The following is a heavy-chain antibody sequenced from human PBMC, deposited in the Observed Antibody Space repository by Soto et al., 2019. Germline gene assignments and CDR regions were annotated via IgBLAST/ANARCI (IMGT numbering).Heavy chain of an antibody. CDR1: GGSISSGDFC. CDR3: ARGITMVRGVLGWFDP. Sequence: VQLQESGPGLVKPSQTLSLTCTVSGGSISSGDFCWSWIRQPPGKALEWIGYIHYRGSTYYTPSLKGRVTISLDTSKNPFSLKLSCVTAADTAVYYCARGITMVRGVLGWFDPWGQGTLVTVSS. CDR2: IHYRGST. V-gene: IGHV4-30-4*01. J-gene: IGHJ5*02. D-gene: IGHD3-10*01.